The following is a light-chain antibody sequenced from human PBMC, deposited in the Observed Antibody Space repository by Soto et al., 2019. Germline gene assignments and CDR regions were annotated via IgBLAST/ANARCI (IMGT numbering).Light chain of an antibody. CDR2: AAS. CDR3: LQNYNYPRT. CDR1: QGIRNE. Sequence: AIQMTQSPSSLSASVGDRVTITCRASQGIRNELGWYQQKPGKAPDLLIYAASSLQTGVPSRFSGNGSDTDFSLTISSLQPEDFATYYCLQNYNYPRTFGQGTRLEIK. J-gene: IGKJ5*01. V-gene: IGKV1-6*01.